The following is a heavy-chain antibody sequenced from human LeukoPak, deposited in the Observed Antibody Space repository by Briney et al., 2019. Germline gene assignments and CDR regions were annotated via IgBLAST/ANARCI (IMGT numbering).Heavy chain of an antibody. CDR3: ATRSYDFWSTSEYYFDY. CDR1: GYALTGLS. D-gene: IGHD3-3*01. CDR2: FDPEDAET. V-gene: IGHV1-24*01. Sequence: ASVRVSCKISGYALTGLSIHWVRQAPGKGLEWMGGFDPEDAETYYLEKFQGRVTMTEDTSTDTAYMELSSLTSEDTAVYYCATRSYDFWSTSEYYFDYWGQGTVVTVSS. J-gene: IGHJ4*02.